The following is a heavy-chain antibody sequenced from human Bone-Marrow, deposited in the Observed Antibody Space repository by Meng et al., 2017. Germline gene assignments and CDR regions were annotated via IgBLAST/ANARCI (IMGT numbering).Heavy chain of an antibody. Sequence: GESLKISCAASGFTFSDYYMSWIRQAPGKGLEWVGFIRSKAYGGTTEYAASVKGRFTISRDDSKSIAYLQMNSLKTEDTAVYYCTRAEYSSFDYWGQGTLVTVSS. D-gene: IGHD6-6*01. CDR2: IRSKAYGGTT. CDR3: TRAEYSSFDY. V-gene: IGHV3-49*03. CDR1: GFTFSDYY. J-gene: IGHJ4*02.